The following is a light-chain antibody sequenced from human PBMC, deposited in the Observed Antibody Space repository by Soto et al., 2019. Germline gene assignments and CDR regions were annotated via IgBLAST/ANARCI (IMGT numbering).Light chain of an antibody. CDR2: GAS. J-gene: IGKJ1*01. CDR3: QQYGRSLPIT. V-gene: IGKV3-20*01. Sequence: EIVLTQSPGTLSLSPGARATLSCRASQSVSSSYLAWYQQKPGQAPRLLIFGASSRATGIPSRISGSGSGTDFTLTISRVEPEDFAVYYCQQYGRSLPITFGQGTKV. CDR1: QSVSSSY.